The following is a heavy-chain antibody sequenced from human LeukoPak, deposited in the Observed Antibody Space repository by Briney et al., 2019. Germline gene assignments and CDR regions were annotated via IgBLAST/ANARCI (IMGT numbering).Heavy chain of an antibody. J-gene: IGHJ4*02. V-gene: IGHV3-23*01. CDR2: ISGSGGST. D-gene: IGHD6-19*01. Sequence: ETLSLTCAVYGGSFSGYYWSWIRQAPGKGLEWVSAISGSGGSTYYADSVKGRFTISRDNSKNTLYLQMNSLRAEDTAVYYCAKGGWGRVPDLDYWGQGTLVTVSS. CDR1: GGSFSGYY. CDR3: AKGGWGRVPDLDY.